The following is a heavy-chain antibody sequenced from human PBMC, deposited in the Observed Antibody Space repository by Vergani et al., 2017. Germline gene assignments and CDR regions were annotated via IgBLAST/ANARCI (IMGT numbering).Heavy chain of an antibody. CDR3: ARDGTFGGVILGYFEY. CDR1: GYTFNGYY. J-gene: IGHJ4*02. V-gene: IGHV1-2*02. CDR2: INPSSGAT. D-gene: IGHD3-16*02. Sequence: QVQLVQSEAEVKKPGASVKISCKTSGYTFNGYYIHWVRQAPGQGLERVGWINPSSGATSYVEKFQGRVTMTRDRSTRTVYMEVTSLRSDDTAIYFCARDGTFGGVILGYFEYWGQGTLVTVSS.